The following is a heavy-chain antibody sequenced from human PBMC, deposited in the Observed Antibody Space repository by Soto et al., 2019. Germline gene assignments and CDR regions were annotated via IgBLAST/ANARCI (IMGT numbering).Heavy chain of an antibody. CDR3: LSAGSAVS. D-gene: IGHD3-10*01. J-gene: IGHJ4*02. Sequence: EVQLVESGGGLVQPGGSLRLSCAASGFTLSNYWMTWVRQAPGKGLEWVANINYDGSEKNYVDSVKGRFTISRDNTRNSLALPMNTLRVEDTAVYYCLSAGSAVSWGQGTLVTVSS. CDR2: INYDGSEK. V-gene: IGHV3-7*05. CDR1: GFTLSNYW.